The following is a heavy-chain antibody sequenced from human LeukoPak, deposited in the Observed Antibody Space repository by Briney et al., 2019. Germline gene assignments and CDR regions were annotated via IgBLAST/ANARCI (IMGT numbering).Heavy chain of an antibody. CDR3: AKDYYYGSGSYSPQWYFDL. CDR2: ISWNSGSI. D-gene: IGHD3-10*01. Sequence: GGSLRLSCAASGFTFDDYAMYWVRQAPRKGLEWVSGISWNSGSIGYADSVKGRFTISRDNAKNSLYLQMNSLRAEDTALYYCAKDYYYGSGSYSPQWYFDLWGRGTLVTVSS. V-gene: IGHV3-9*01. J-gene: IGHJ2*01. CDR1: GFTFDDYA.